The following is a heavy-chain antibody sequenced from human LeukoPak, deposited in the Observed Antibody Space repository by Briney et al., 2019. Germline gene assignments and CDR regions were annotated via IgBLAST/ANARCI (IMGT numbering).Heavy chain of an antibody. D-gene: IGHD3-9*01. Sequence: ETLSLTCTVSGGSVTTSSYYWGWIRQPPGKGLEWVSAISGSGGSIYYADSVKGRFTISRDNSKNTLYLQMNSLRAEDTAVYHCAKLPYFAYFDYWGQGTLVSVSS. V-gene: IGHV3-23*01. CDR1: GGSVTTSSYY. CDR3: AKLPYFAYFDY. J-gene: IGHJ4*02. CDR2: ISGSGGSI.